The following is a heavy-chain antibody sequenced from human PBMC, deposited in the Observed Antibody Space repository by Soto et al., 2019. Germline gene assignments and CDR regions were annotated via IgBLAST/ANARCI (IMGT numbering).Heavy chain of an antibody. D-gene: IGHD4-17*01. CDR3: ARASTTLTTLDY. J-gene: IGHJ4*02. V-gene: IGHV4-30-2*01. CDR1: GGSISSGGYS. CDR2: IYHSGST. Sequence: SETLSLTCAVSGGSISSGGYSWSWIRQPPGKGLEWIGYIYHSGSTYYNPSLKSRVTISVDRSKNQFSLKLSSVTAADTAVYYCARASTTLTTLDYWGQGTVVTVSS.